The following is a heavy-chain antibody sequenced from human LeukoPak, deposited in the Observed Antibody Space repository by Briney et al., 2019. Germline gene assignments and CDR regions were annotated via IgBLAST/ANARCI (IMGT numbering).Heavy chain of an antibody. CDR1: GFTFTDWY. J-gene: IGHJ4*02. D-gene: IGHD1-26*01. CDR3: VISAGRNGGN. V-gene: IGHV3-11*06. Sequence: GGSLRLSCAASGFTFTDWYMSWIRQAPGKGLQWLSYISSSSSDTSYADSVRGRFTISRDNAKKSVYLQMNSLTAEDTAIYYGVISAGRNGGNWGQGTLVTVSS. CDR2: ISSSSSDT.